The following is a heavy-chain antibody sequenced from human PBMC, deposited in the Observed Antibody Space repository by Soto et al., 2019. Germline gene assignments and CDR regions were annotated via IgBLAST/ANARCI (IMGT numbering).Heavy chain of an antibody. J-gene: IGHJ4*02. CDR2: ISSSSSTI. Sequence: GGSLRLSCAASGFPFTTYGMNWVRQAPGKGLEWVSYISSSSSTIYYADSVKGRFTISRDNAKNSLYLQMNSLRAEDTAVYYCARDLNYGLFDYWGQGTLVTVSS. CDR3: ARDLNYGLFDY. CDR1: GFPFTTYG. V-gene: IGHV3-48*01. D-gene: IGHD4-17*01.